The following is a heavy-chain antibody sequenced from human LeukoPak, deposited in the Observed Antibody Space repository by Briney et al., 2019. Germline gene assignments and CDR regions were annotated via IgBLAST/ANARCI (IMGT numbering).Heavy chain of an antibody. CDR2: ISSNGGSA. J-gene: IGHJ4*02. CDR3: VKDGRWTYSGYDFRPYFDY. D-gene: IGHD5-12*01. V-gene: IGHV3-64D*06. CDR1: GFTFSSYA. Sequence: GGSLRLSCSASGFTFSSYAMHWVRQAPGKGLEYVSAISSNGGSAYYADSVKGRFTISRDNSKNTLYLQMSSLRAEDTAVYYCVKDGRWTYSGYDFRPYFDYWGQGTLVTVSS.